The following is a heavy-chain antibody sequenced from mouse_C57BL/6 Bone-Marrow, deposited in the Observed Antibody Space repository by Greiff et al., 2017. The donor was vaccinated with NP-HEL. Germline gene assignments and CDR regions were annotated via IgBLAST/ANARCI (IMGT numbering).Heavy chain of an antibody. CDR3: ARSRY. V-gene: IGHV1-61*01. Sequence: QVQLQQPGAELVRPGSSVKLSCKASGYTFTSYWMDWVKQRPGQGLEWIGNLYPSDSETHYNQKFKDKATLTVDKSSSTAYMQLSSLTSEDSAVYYCARSRYWGQGTTLTVSS. J-gene: IGHJ2*01. CDR2: LYPSDSET. CDR1: GYTFTSYW.